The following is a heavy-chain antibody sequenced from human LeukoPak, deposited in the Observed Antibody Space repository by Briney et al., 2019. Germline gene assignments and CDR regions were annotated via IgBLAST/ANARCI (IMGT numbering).Heavy chain of an antibody. V-gene: IGHV3-21*01. D-gene: IGHD6-13*01. CDR3: ARDPPIAAAGTY. Sequence: GGSLRLSCAASGFAFSSYAMSWVRQAPGKGLEWVSSISSSSSYIYYADSVKGRFTISRDNAKNSLYLQMNSLRAEDTAVYYCARDPPIAAAGTYWGQGTLVTVSS. CDR2: ISSSSSYI. J-gene: IGHJ4*02. CDR1: GFAFSSYA.